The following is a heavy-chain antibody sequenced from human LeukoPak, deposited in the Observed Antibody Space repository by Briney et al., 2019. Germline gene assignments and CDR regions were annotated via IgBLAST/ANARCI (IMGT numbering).Heavy chain of an antibody. V-gene: IGHV3-48*03. CDR2: ISSSGSTR. CDR3: ARGIGSSTRPLAL. J-gene: IGHJ4*02. Sequence: TGGSLRLSCAASGFTFSSYEMNWVRQAPGKGLEWVSYISSSGSTRYYADSVKGRFTISRDNAKNSLYLQLNSLRAEDTAVYYCARGIGSSTRPLALWGQGTLVTVSS. CDR1: GFTFSSYE. D-gene: IGHD6-13*01.